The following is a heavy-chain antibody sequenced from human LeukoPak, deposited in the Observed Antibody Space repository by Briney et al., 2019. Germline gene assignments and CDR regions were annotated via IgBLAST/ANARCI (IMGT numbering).Heavy chain of an antibody. CDR2: IIPILGIA. D-gene: IGHD2-2*01. J-gene: IGHJ5*02. CDR1: GYTFTSYG. CDR3: ARDTEYQLLFPYWFDP. V-gene: IGHV1-69*04. Sequence: ASVKVSCKASGYTFTSYGISWVRQAPGQGLEWMGRIIPILGIANYAQKFQGRVTITADKSTSTAYMELSSLRSEDTAVYYCARDTEYQLLFPYWFDPWGQGTLVTVSS.